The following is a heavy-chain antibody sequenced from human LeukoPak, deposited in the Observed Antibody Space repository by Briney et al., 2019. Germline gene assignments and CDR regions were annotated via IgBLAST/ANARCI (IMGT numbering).Heavy chain of an antibody. CDR1: GVTVSSNY. D-gene: IGHD1-26*01. CDR3: ARDLGSPAGVDY. J-gene: IGHJ4*02. CDR2: IYSGGST. V-gene: IGHV3-66*02. Sequence: GGSLRLSCAASGVTVSSNYMSWVRQAPGKGLEWVSVIYSGGSTYYSDSVKGRFTISRDNSKNTLYLPMNSLRAEDTAVYYCARDLGSPAGVDYWGQGTLVTVSS.